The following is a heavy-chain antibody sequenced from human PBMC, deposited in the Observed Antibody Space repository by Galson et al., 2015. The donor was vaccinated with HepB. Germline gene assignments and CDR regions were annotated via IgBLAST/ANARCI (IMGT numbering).Heavy chain of an antibody. J-gene: IGHJ6*02. Sequence: SLRLSCAASGFNFNKFAMNWVRQSPGKGLEWVSYISSESTTIYYADSVKGRFTISRDNAKNSLSLQLNRLRDEDTAVYYCARDFRPTDYYYYGMDVWGQGTTVAVSS. CDR2: ISSESTTI. CDR1: GFNFNKFA. V-gene: IGHV3-48*02. CDR3: ARDFRPTDYYYYGMDV.